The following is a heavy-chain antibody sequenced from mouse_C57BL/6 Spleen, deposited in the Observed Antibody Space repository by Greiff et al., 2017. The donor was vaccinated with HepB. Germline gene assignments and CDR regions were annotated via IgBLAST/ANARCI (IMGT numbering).Heavy chain of an antibody. D-gene: IGHD1-1*02. CDR3: AREGSYYFDY. CDR1: GYSITSGYD. Sequence: VQLKESGPGMVKPSQSLSLTCTVTGYSITSGYDWHWIRHFPGNKLEWMGYISYSGSTNYNPSLKSRISITHDTSKNHFFLKLNSVTTEDTATYYCAREGSYYFDYWGQGTTLTVSS. J-gene: IGHJ2*01. CDR2: ISYSGST. V-gene: IGHV3-1*01.